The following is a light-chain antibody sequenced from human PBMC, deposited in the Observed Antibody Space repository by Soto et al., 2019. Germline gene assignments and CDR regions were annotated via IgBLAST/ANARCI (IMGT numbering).Light chain of an antibody. Sequence: IHVTQSPSILSASVGDSVTITCRTSQGVLNSFAWYQQKSGKAPRLLIYSISSLKSGVPSRFSGSGSGAEFTLTITNLRPEDFATYFCQQLYTYPHTFGLGTQLQI. J-gene: IGKJ2*01. CDR3: QQLYTYPHT. CDR1: QGVLNS. CDR2: SIS. V-gene: IGKV1-9*01.